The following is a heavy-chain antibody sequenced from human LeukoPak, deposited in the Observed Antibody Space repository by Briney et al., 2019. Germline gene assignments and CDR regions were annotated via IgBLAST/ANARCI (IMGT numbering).Heavy chain of an antibody. CDR3: ARFPCSGGSCYGEGFDY. J-gene: IGHJ4*02. CDR1: GFTFNSYA. CDR2: ISYDGSNK. V-gene: IGHV3-30-3*01. D-gene: IGHD2-15*01. Sequence: GGSLRLSCAASGFTFNSYAMHWVRQAPGKGLEWVAFISYDGSNKYYADSVKGRFTISRDNSKNTLYLQMNSLRAEDTAVYYCARFPCSGGSCYGEGFDYWGQGTLVTVSS.